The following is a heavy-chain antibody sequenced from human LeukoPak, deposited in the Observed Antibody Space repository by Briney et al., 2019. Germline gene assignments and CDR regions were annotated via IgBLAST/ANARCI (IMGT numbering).Heavy chain of an antibody. Sequence: ASVKVSCKASGYTFTSYDINWVRQAPGQGLEWMGWINPNSGGTNYAQKFQGRVTMTRDTSISTAYMELSRLRSDDTAVYYCARDPEPGIAAAGSDDWGQGTLVTVSS. J-gene: IGHJ4*02. D-gene: IGHD6-13*01. CDR3: ARDPEPGIAAAGSDD. CDR1: GYTFTSYD. CDR2: INPNSGGT. V-gene: IGHV1-2*02.